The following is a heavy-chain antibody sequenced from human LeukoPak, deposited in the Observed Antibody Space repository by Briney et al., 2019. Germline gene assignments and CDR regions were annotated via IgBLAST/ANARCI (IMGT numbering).Heavy chain of an antibody. J-gene: IGHJ5*02. CDR3: ATDPPVAGRSNWFDP. D-gene: IGHD6-19*01. CDR1: GFTFSSYW. V-gene: IGHV3-7*01. CDR2: IKQDGSEK. Sequence: GGSLRLSCAASGFTFSSYWMSWVRQAPGKGLEWVANIKQDGSEKYYVDSVKGRFTISRDNAKNSLYLQMNSLRAEDTAVYYCATDPPVAGRSNWFDPWGQGTLVTVSS.